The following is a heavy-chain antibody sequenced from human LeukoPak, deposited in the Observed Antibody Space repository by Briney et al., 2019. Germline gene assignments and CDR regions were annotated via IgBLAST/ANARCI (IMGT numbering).Heavy chain of an antibody. J-gene: IGHJ5*02. Sequence: ASVKVSCKASEYPFNNYDINWVRQATGQGLEWMGWMNPHSGKTGYAQNFQGRVTMTRDTSISTAYMELSSLRSEDTAVYYCARLSSHYGDYKVDPWGQGTLVTVSS. D-gene: IGHD4-17*01. CDR2: MNPHSGKT. V-gene: IGHV1-8*01. CDR1: EYPFNNYD. CDR3: ARLSSHYGDYKVDP.